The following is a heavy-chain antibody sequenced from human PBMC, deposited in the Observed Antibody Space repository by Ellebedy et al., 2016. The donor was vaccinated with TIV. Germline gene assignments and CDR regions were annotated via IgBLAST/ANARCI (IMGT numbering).Heavy chain of an antibody. V-gene: IGHV4-59*13. CDR2: IHYIGFT. Sequence: SETLSLXXTVSGGSTETYLWTWIRQSPGKRLEWIGYIHYIGFTLYNPSLSSRVTISLDTSKNQFSLNVSSVTAADSAVYYCGGEGPYGDIEDWGQGALVTVSS. J-gene: IGHJ4*02. CDR1: GGSTETYL. CDR3: GGEGPYGDIED. D-gene: IGHD2-15*01.